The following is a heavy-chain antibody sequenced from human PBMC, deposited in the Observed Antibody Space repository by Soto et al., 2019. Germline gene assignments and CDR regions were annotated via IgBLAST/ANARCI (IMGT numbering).Heavy chain of an antibody. V-gene: IGHV5-51*01. Sequence: GESLKISCKGSGYTFTDYWIGWVRQLPGKGLEWMGIIYPGDSDTRYSPSFQGHVTITVDKSTNTAYLQWKTLRASDTAMYYCARHTSNFRYYYYAMDVRGQGTTVTVSS. J-gene: IGHJ6*02. CDR3: ARHTSNFRYYYYAMDV. CDR1: GYTFTDYW. CDR2: IYPGDSDT. D-gene: IGHD2-2*01.